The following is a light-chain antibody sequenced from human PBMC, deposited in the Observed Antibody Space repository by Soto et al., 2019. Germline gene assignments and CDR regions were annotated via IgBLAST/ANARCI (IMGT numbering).Light chain of an antibody. J-gene: IGKJ1*01. CDR2: KAS. CDR1: QSVDSW. Sequence: DIQMTQSPSTLSASLGDRVTITCRASQSVDSWLAWYQQQPGKAPKLLIYKASSLQTGVPSRFSGSGSGTEFTLTISSLQPDDFATYYCQQYNDYSRVFGQGTKVEIK. V-gene: IGKV1-5*03. CDR3: QQYNDYSRV.